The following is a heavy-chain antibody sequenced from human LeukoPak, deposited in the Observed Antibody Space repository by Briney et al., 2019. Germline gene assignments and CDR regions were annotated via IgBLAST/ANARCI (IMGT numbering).Heavy chain of an antibody. CDR2: FNAGTGEA. J-gene: IGHJ4*02. CDR1: AYRFSHYG. CDR3: ARSGSNWSCDN. Sequence: ASVKVSCKASAYRFSHYGMQWVRQAPGQMLEWMGWFNAGTGEARYSPKFQGRVTMTGDASASTAYMDLSNLRPEDTAVYYCARSGSNWSCDNWGQGTLVTVSS. V-gene: IGHV1-3*01. D-gene: IGHD6-13*01.